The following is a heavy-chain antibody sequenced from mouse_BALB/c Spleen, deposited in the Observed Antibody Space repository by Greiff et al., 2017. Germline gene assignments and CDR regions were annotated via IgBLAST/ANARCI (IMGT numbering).Heavy chain of an antibody. CDR1: GFSLTSYG. D-gene: IGHD2-3*01. J-gene: IGHJ2*01. V-gene: IGHV2-2*02. Sequence: VMLVESGPGLVQPSQSLSITCTVSGFSLTSYGVHWVRQSPGKGLEWLGVIWSGGSTDYNAAFISRLSISKDNSKSQVFFKMNSLQANDTAIYYCARLYDGYYDYWGQGTTLTVSS. CDR2: IWSGGST. CDR3: ARLYDGYYDY.